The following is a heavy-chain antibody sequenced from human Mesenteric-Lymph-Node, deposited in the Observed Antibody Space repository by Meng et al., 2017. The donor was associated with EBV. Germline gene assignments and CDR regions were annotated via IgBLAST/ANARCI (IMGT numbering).Heavy chain of an antibody. J-gene: IGHJ5*02. CDR2: IYHSGGT. V-gene: IGHV4-4*02. CDR1: GGAIRHSNG. CDR3: ARGNSGSPLWQYWFDP. D-gene: IGHD1-26*01. Sequence: WGPGLVRLSGHVSFPCAVYGGAIRHSNGWSWVRQPPGKGLEWIGEIYHSGGTNYSPSLQSRVTISADKSKNQFSLKLDSVTAADTAVYYCARGNSGSPLWQYWFDPWGQGTLVTVSS.